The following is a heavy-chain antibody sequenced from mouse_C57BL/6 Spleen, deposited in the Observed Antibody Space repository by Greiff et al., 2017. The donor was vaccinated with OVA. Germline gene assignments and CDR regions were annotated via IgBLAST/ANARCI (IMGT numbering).Heavy chain of an antibody. V-gene: IGHV1-52*01. CDR3: ARGDYYGSRDV. CDR2: IDPSDSET. D-gene: IGHD1-1*01. CDR1: GYTFTSYW. Sequence: QVQLQQPGAELVRPGSSVKLSCKASGYTFTSYWMHWVKQRPIQGLEWIGNIDPSDSETHYNQKFKDKATLTVDKSSSTAYMQLSSLTSEDSAVYYCARGDYYGSRDVWGTGTTVTVSS. J-gene: IGHJ1*03.